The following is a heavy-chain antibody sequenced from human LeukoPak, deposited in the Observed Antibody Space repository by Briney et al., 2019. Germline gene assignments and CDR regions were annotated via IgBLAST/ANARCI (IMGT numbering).Heavy chain of an antibody. Sequence: PGGSLRLSCAASGFTFSSYWMSWVRQAPGKGLEWVANIKQDGSEKYYVDSVKGRFTISRDNAKNSLYLQMNSLRAEDTAVYYCARSSPTYYYDSSGWTGKFDYWGQGTLVTVSS. J-gene: IGHJ4*02. CDR1: GFTFSSYW. CDR3: ARSSPTYYYDSSGWTGKFDY. CDR2: IKQDGSEK. D-gene: IGHD3-22*01. V-gene: IGHV3-7*01.